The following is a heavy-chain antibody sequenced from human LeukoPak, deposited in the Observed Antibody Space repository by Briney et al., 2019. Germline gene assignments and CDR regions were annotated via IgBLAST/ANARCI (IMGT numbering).Heavy chain of an antibody. CDR2: INPNSGGT. V-gene: IGHV1-2*02. CDR1: GYTFTGYY. Sequence: GASVKVSCKASGYTFTGYYMHWVRQAPGQGLEWMGWINPNSGGTNYAQKFQGRVTMTRDTSISTAYMELSRLRSDDTAVYYCARDREFGGVIVSLDYWGQGNLVTVSS. D-gene: IGHD3-16*02. CDR3: ARDREFGGVIVSLDY. J-gene: IGHJ4*02.